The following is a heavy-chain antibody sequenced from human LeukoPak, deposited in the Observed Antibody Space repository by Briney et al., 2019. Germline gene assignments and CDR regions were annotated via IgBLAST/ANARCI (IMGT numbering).Heavy chain of an antibody. CDR1: GFTFSSYG. J-gene: IGHJ5*02. CDR3: ARDRSGSYPNWFDP. Sequence: GGSLRLSCAASGFTFSSYGMSWVRQAPGKGLEWVSAITGNGANTFYADSVKGRFTISRDNSKNTMYLQMNSLRAEDTALYYCARDRSGSYPNWFDPWGQGTLVSVSS. D-gene: IGHD3-10*01. V-gene: IGHV3-23*01. CDR2: ITGNGANT.